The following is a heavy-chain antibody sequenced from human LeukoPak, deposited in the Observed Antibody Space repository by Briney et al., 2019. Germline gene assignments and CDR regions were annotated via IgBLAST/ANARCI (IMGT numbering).Heavy chain of an antibody. CDR1: GASMSAGGYS. V-gene: IGHV4-30-4*07. D-gene: IGHD3-22*01. J-gene: IGHJ5*02. CDR3: ARGGIYDSSGYYYGDWFDP. CDR2: IYYSGST. Sequence: SQTLSLTCAVPGASMSAGGYSWSWVRQPPGKGLEWIGYIYYSGSTYYNPSLKSRVSISINTSKNQFSLKLSSVTAADTAVYYCARGGIYDSSGYYYGDWFDPWGQGTLVTVSS.